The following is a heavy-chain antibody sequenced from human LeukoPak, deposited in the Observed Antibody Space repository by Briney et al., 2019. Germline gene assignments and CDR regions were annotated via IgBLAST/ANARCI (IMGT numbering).Heavy chain of an antibody. CDR1: GFTFDDYA. D-gene: IGHD2-2*01. Sequence: GGSLRLSCAASGFTFDDYAMHWVRQAPGKGLEWVSGISWNSGSIGYADSVKGRFTISRDNAKNSLYLQMNSLRAEDTAVYYCARDQGRVVPAAPYYYYYMDVWGKGTTVAVSS. CDR2: ISWNSGSI. V-gene: IGHV3-9*01. CDR3: ARDQGRVVPAAPYYYYYMDV. J-gene: IGHJ6*03.